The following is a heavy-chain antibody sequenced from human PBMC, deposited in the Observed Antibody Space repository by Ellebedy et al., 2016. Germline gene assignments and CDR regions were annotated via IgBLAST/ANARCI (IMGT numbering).Heavy chain of an antibody. D-gene: IGHD1-26*01. CDR2: ISGRTTTI. CDR3: ARGGIVVGPGLGFDI. J-gene: IGHJ3*02. Sequence: GESLKISXAASGFTFKDYYMSWLRQAPGKGLEWVSYISGRTTTIYYADSVKGRFTISRDNAKSLLYLQMNDLKAEDTAVYYCARGGIVVGPGLGFDIWGQGTMITVSS. V-gene: IGHV3-11*01. CDR1: GFTFKDYY.